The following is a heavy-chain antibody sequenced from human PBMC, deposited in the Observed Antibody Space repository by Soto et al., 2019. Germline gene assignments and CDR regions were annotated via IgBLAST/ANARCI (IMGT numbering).Heavy chain of an antibody. D-gene: IGHD2-2*01. CDR2: IKQDGSEK. J-gene: IGHJ4*02. CDR1: GFTLSGYW. Sequence: GGSLRLSCAASGFTLSGYWMNWVRQAPGKGLEWVANIKQDGSEKYYVDSVRGRFTISRDNARNLLYLEMNSLRAEDTAVYYCIYTTSSNGNRGQGTLVTVSS. V-gene: IGHV3-7*01. CDR3: IYTTSSNGN.